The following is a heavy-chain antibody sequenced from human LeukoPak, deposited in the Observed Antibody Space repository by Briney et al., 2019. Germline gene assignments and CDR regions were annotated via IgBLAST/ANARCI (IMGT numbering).Heavy chain of an antibody. Sequence: RPGESLKISCKGSGYSFTSYWIGWVRQMPGKGLEWMGIIYPGDSDTRYSPSFQGQVTISADKSISTAYLQWSSLKASDTTMYYCARLGTEYSRSVGMDVWGQGTTVTVSS. CDR3: ARLGTEYSRSVGMDV. CDR2: IYPGDSDT. J-gene: IGHJ6*02. D-gene: IGHD6-6*01. V-gene: IGHV5-51*01. CDR1: GYSFTSYW.